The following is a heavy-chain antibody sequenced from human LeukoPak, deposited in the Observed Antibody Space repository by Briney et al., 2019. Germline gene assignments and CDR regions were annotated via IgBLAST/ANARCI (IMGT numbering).Heavy chain of an antibody. CDR2: ITWDDDQ. Sequence: SGPTLVNPTQTLTLTCTFSGFSLTTPGMCVSWFRQPPGKALEWLALITWDDDQKYSASLKTRVTISRDTSRKQVVLTMTNMDPSDTATFFCARIHRGGDGYVPDYWGQGMLVTVSS. CDR3: ARIHRGGDGYVPDY. D-gene: IGHD5-24*01. V-gene: IGHV2-70*13. CDR1: GFSLTTPGMC. J-gene: IGHJ4*01.